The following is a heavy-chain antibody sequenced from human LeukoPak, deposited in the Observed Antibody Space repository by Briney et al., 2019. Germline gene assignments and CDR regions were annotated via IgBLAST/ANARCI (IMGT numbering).Heavy chain of an antibody. J-gene: IGHJ5*02. CDR1: GYSISSGYY. V-gene: IGHV4-34*01. CDR2: INHSGST. CDR3: ARGELGYGDYLTNWFDP. D-gene: IGHD4-17*01. Sequence: KPSETLSLTCAVSGYSISSGYYWSWIRQPPGKGLEWIGEINHSGSTNYNPSLKSRVTISVDTSKNQFSLKLSSVTAADTAVYYCARGELGYGDYLTNWFDPWGQGTLVTVSS.